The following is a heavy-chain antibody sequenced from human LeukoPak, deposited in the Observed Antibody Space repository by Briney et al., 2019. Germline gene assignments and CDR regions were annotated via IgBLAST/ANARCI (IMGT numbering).Heavy chain of an antibody. CDR1: GYTFTSYG. CDR2: ISAYNGNT. D-gene: IGHD2-2*01. J-gene: IGHJ6*02. V-gene: IGHV1-18*01. CDR3: ARQYQLPKYYYYGMDV. Sequence: ASVKVSCKASGYTFTSYGISWVRQAPGQGLEWMGWISAYNGNTNYAQKLQGRVTMTTDTSTSTAYMELRSLRSDDTAVYYCARQYQLPKYYYYGMDVWGQGTTVTVSS.